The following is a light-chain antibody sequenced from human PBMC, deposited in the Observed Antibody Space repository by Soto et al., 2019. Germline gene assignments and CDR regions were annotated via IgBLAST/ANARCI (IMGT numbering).Light chain of an antibody. CDR2: GAS. Sequence: EIVVTQSPGTLSFSALERATLSCRASQSIGTYLAWYQQKPGQAPRLLIYGASSRATGIPDRFSGSGSGTDFTLTISRLEPEDFAVYHCQQYVSIPLTFGGGTKVDIK. V-gene: IGKV3-20*01. CDR3: QQYVSIPLT. CDR1: QSIGTY. J-gene: IGKJ4*01.